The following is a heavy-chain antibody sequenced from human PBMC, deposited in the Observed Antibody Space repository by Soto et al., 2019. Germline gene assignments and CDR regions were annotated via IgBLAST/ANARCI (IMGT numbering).Heavy chain of an antibody. Sequence: GASVKVSCKASGYTFTSYYMHWVRQAPGQGLEWMGIINPSGGSTSYAQKFQGRVTMTRDTSTSTVYMELSSLRSEDTAVYYCARDVSVDTAMVFYYFDSWGQGTLVTVSS. CDR2: INPSGGST. V-gene: IGHV1-46*01. CDR1: GYTFTSYY. CDR3: ARDVSVDTAMVFYYFDS. J-gene: IGHJ4*02. D-gene: IGHD5-18*01.